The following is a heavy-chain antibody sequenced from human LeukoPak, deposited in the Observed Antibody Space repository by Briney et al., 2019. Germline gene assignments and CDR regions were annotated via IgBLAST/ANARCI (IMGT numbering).Heavy chain of an antibody. Sequence: GGSLRLSCAASGFTFSSYGMSWVRQAPGKGLEWVSAISGSGGSTYYADSVKGRFTISRDNSKNTLYLQMNSLRAEDTAVYYCAKNPTMVRGRYYYMDVWGKGTTVTISS. CDR2: ISGSGGST. CDR3: AKNPTMVRGRYYYMDV. J-gene: IGHJ6*03. V-gene: IGHV3-23*01. CDR1: GFTFSSYG. D-gene: IGHD3-10*01.